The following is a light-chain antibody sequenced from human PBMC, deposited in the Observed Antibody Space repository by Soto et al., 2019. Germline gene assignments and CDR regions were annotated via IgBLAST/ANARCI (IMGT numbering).Light chain of an antibody. J-gene: IGKJ4*01. CDR3: QQLNSYLPLT. CDR1: QGISSY. CDR2: AAS. V-gene: IGKV1-9*01. Sequence: IQLTQSPSSLSASVGDRVTITSRASQGISSYLVWYQQKPGKAPKLLIYAASTLQSGVPSRFSGSGSGTDFTLTISSLQPEDFATYYCQQLNSYLPLTFGGGTNVDSK.